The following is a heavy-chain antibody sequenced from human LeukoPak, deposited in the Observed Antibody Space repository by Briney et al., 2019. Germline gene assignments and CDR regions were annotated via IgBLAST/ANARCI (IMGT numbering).Heavy chain of an antibody. CDR2: FYYSGST. CDR3: ARESNYHGSGTGWFDP. V-gene: IGHV4-30-4*07. D-gene: IGHD3-10*01. CDR1: GGSISRGGYS. J-gene: IGHJ5*02. Sequence: NPSQTLSLTCAVSGGSISRGGYSWSWIRQPPGKGLEWIGYFYYSGSTYYNPSLKSRVTISVDTSKNQLSLKLSSVTAADTAVYYRARESNYHGSGTGWFDPWGQGTLVTVSS.